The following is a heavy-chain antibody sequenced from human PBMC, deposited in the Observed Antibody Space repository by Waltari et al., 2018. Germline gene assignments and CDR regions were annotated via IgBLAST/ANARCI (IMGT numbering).Heavy chain of an antibody. CDR3: ARSPYYDSSGYQDV. CDR2: IYYSGST. V-gene: IGHV4-39*01. Sequence: QLQLQESGPGLVKPSETLSLPCTVSGGSISSSSYYWGWIRQPPGKGLEWIGSIYYSGSTYYNPSLKSRVTISVDTSKNQFSLKLSSVTAADTAVYYCARSPYYDSSGYQDVWGQGTTVTVSS. J-gene: IGHJ6*02. CDR1: GGSISSSSYY. D-gene: IGHD3-22*01.